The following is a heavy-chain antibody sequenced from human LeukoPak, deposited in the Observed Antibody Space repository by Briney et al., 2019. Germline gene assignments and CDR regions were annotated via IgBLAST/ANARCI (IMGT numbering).Heavy chain of an antibody. V-gene: IGHV1-46*01. J-gene: IGHJ5*02. CDR1: GYTFTSYY. CDR2: INPSGGST. CDR3: ATMTRYYDSSGYYPQLNWFDP. Sequence: GASVKVSCEASGYTFTSYYMHWVRQAPGQGLEWMGIINPSGGSTSYAQKFQGRVTMTEDTSTDTAYMELSSLRSEDTAVYYCATMTRYYDSSGYYPQLNWFDPWGQGTLVTVSS. D-gene: IGHD3-22*01.